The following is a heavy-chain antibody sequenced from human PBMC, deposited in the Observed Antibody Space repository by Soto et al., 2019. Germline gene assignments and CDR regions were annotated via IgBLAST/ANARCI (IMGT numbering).Heavy chain of an antibody. CDR2: IYPGDSDT. J-gene: IGHJ3*02. Sequence: HGESLKISCKGSGYSFTSYWIGWVRQMPGKGLEWMGIIYPGDSDTRYSPSFQGQVTISADKSISTAYLQWSSLKASDTAMYYCARRSHDYIWGSYSYNAFDIWGQGTMVTVSS. CDR1: GYSFTSYW. CDR3: ARRSHDYIWGSYSYNAFDI. D-gene: IGHD3-16*02. V-gene: IGHV5-51*01.